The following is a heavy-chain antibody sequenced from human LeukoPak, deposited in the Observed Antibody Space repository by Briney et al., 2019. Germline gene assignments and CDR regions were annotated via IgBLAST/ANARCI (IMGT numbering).Heavy chain of an antibody. CDR3: AREPLGLLWFGELYKGNWFDP. CDR1: GYTFTGYY. CDR2: INPNSGGT. V-gene: IGHV1-2*02. Sequence: GASVKVSCKASGYTFTGYYMHWVRQAPGQGLEWMGWINPNSGGTNYAQKFQGRVTMTRDTSISTAYMELSRLRSDDTAVYYCAREPLGLLWFGELYKGNWFDPWGQGTLVTVSS. J-gene: IGHJ5*02. D-gene: IGHD3-10*01.